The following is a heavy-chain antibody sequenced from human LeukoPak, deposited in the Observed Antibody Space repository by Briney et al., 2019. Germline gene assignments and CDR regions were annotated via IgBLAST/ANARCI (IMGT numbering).Heavy chain of an antibody. V-gene: IGHV3-11*01. Sequence: PGGSLRLSCAASGFTFSDYYMGWIRQAPGKGLEWVSYISSSGSTIYYADSVKGRFTISRDNAKNSLYLQMNSLRAEDTAVYYCARAPMYYDFWSGYLTHAFDIWGQGTMVTVSS. J-gene: IGHJ3*02. CDR1: GFTFSDYY. CDR2: ISSSGSTI. CDR3: ARAPMYYDFWSGYLTHAFDI. D-gene: IGHD3-3*01.